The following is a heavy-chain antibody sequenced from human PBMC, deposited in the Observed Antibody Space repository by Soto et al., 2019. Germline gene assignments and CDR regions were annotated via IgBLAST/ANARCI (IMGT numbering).Heavy chain of an antibody. J-gene: IGHJ6*02. CDR3: ARSRYCSSTSCPGDGMDV. CDR2: IYTSGST. Sequence: PSETLSLTCTVSGGSISSYYWSWIRQPAGKGLAWIGRIYTSGSTNYNPSLKSRVTMSVDTSKNQFSLKLSSVTAADTAVYYCARSRYCSSTSCPGDGMDVWGQGTTVTVSS. D-gene: IGHD2-2*01. V-gene: IGHV4-4*07. CDR1: GGSISSYY.